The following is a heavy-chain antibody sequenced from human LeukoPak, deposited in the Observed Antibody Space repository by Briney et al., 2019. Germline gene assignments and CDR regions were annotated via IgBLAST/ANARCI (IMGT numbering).Heavy chain of an antibody. V-gene: IGHV3-30*04. CDR1: GFTFSSYA. J-gene: IGHJ4*02. CDR2: ISYDGSNK. CDR3: ARDFADGPLD. Sequence: GRSLRLSCAASGFTFSSYAMHWVRQAPGKGLESVAVISYDGSNKYYADSVKGRFTISRDNSKNTLYLQMNSLRAEDTAVYYCARDFADGPLDWGQGTLVTVSS.